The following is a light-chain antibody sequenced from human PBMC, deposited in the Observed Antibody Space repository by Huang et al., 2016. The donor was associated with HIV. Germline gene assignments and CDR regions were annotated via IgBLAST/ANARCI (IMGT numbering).Light chain of an antibody. V-gene: IGKV1-39*01. CDR2: AAS. CDR1: QSINTY. Sequence: DIQMTQSPSSLSASVGDRVTITCRASQSINTYLNWFQQKPGKAPKVLISAASTLQSEVPSRFSGGGSGTHFTLTITSLQPEDFATYYCQQTYTGVTFGQGTKVEIK. CDR3: QQTYTGVT. J-gene: IGKJ1*01.